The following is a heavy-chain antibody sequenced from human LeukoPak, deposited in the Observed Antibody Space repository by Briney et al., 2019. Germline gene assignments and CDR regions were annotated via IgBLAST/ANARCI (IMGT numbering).Heavy chain of an antibody. CDR3: ARGLATTRFDY. D-gene: IGHD1-26*01. CDR1: GGSFSGYY. J-gene: IGHJ4*02. V-gene: IGHV4-34*01. CDR2: INHSGGT. Sequence: KPSETLSLTCAVYGGSFSGYYWSWIRQPPGKGLEWIGEINHSGGTNYNPSLKSRVTISVDTSKNQFSLKLSSVTAADTAVYYCARGLATTRFDYWGQGTLVTVSS.